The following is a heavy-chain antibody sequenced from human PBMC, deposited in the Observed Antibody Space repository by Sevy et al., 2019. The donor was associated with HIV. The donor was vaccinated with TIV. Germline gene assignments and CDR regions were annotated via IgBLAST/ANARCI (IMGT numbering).Heavy chain of an antibody. CDR3: VKGVGYCSGGSCYSTIYDAFDI. D-gene: IGHD2-15*01. V-gene: IGHV3-64D*06. CDR1: GFTFSSYA. Sequence: GGSLRLSCSASGFTFSSYAMHWVRQAPGKGLEYVSAISSNGGSTYYADSVKGRFTISRDNSKNTLYLQMSSLRAEDTAVYYCVKGVGYCSGGSCYSTIYDAFDIWGQWTMVTVSS. J-gene: IGHJ3*02. CDR2: ISSNGGST.